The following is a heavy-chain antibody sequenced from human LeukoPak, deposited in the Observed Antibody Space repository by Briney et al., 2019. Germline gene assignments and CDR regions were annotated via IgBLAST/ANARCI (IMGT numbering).Heavy chain of an antibody. CDR2: ISGSGGST. D-gene: IGHD2-8*01. V-gene: IGHV3-23*01. CDR1: GFTFTSYA. CDR3: AKDLPNPGTSQHFQY. Sequence: PGGSLRLSCAASGFTFTSYALSWVRQAPGKGLEWVSSISGSGGSTYYADSVKGRFTISRDNSKNTLYLQMNSLRAEDTAVYYCAKDLPNPGTSQHFQYWGQGTLVTVSS. J-gene: IGHJ1*01.